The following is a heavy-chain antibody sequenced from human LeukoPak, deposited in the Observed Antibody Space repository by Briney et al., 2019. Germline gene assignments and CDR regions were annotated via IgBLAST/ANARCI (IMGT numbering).Heavy chain of an antibody. Sequence: GASVKVSCKASGYTFTGYYMHWVRQAPGQGLEWMGWINPNSGGTNYAQKFQGRVTMTRDTSISTAYMEPRSLRSDDTAVYYCARNWNEKTYFFDYWGQGTLVTVSS. V-gene: IGHV1-2*02. CDR3: ARNWNEKTYFFDY. CDR2: INPNSGGT. D-gene: IGHD1-1*01. CDR1: GYTFTGYY. J-gene: IGHJ4*02.